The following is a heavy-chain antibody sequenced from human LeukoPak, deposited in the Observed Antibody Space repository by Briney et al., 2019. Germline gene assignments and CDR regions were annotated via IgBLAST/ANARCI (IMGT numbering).Heavy chain of an antibody. Sequence: SETLSLTCTVSGGSISSGDYYWSWIRQPPGKGLEWIGYIYYSGSTYYNPSLKSRVTISVDTSKNQFSLKLSSVTAADTAVYYCARADEWELLHAFDIWGQGTMVTVSS. CDR1: GGSISSGDYY. V-gene: IGHV4-30-4*01. CDR3: ARADEWELLHAFDI. J-gene: IGHJ3*02. CDR2: IYYSGST. D-gene: IGHD1-26*01.